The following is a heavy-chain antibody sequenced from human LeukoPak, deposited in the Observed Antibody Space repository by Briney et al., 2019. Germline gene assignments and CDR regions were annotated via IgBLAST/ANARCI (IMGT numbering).Heavy chain of an antibody. CDR2: INHSGST. V-gene: IGHV4-34*01. D-gene: IGHD2-2*01. Sequence: PSETLSLTCAVYGGSFSGYYWSWIRQPPGKGLESIGEINHSGSTNYNPSLKSRVTISVDTSKNQFSLKLSSVTAADTAVYYCARVRDIVVVPAAYYGMDVWGKGTTVTVSS. CDR1: GGSFSGYY. CDR3: ARVRDIVVVPAAYYGMDV. J-gene: IGHJ6*04.